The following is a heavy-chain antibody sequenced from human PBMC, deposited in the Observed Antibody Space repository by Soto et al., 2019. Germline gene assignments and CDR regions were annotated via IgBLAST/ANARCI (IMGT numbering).Heavy chain of an antibody. J-gene: IGHJ6*03. D-gene: IGHD5-12*01. Sequence: GGSLRLSCAASGFALSSYWMTWVRQAPGKGLEWVASINHHGSEIHYVDSVKGRFTISRDNAKNSVYLQMNSLRAEDTAMYYCATYSGYSLPMDVWGKGTTVTVSS. V-gene: IGHV3-7*01. CDR2: INHHGSEI. CDR1: GFALSSYW. CDR3: ATYSGYSLPMDV.